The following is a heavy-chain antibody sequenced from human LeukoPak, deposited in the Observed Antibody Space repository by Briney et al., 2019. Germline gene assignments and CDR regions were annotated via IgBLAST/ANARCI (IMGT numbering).Heavy chain of an antibody. J-gene: IGHJ6*03. D-gene: IGHD6-6*01. V-gene: IGHV1-69*05. CDR2: IIPIFGTA. CDR1: GGTFSSYA. Sequence: HWASVKVSCKASGGTFSSYAISWVRQAPGQGLEWMGGIIPIFGTANYAQKFQGRVTITTDESTSTAYMELSSLRSEDTAVYYRARGRGGAARGYYYYYYMDVWGKGTTVTVSS. CDR3: ARGRGGAARGYYYYYYMDV.